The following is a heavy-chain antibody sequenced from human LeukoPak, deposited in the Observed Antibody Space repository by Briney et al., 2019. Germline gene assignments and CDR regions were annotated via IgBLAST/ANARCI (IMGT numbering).Heavy chain of an antibody. Sequence: LSGGSLRLSCAASGFTFSSFDIHWVRQAPGKGLEWVAFIRYDGDKKYYADSVKGRFAISRDNSKNTLYLQMNGLRAEDTAVYYCAKGRPSAAAMGWLFDYWGQGTLVTVSS. CDR3: AKGRPSAAAMGWLFDY. CDR2: IRYDGDKK. J-gene: IGHJ4*02. CDR1: GFTFSSFD. V-gene: IGHV3-30*02. D-gene: IGHD2-2*01.